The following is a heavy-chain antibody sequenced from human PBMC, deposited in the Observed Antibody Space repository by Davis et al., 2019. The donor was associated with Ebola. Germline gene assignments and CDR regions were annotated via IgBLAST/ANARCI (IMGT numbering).Heavy chain of an antibody. J-gene: IGHJ6*04. Sequence: ASVKVSCKASGGTFSSYTISWVRQAPGQGLEWMGRISAYNGNTNYAQKLQGRVTMTTDTSTSTAYMELRSLRSDDTAVYYCARDPWVVPMDVWGKGTTVTVSS. V-gene: IGHV1-18*01. D-gene: IGHD2-15*01. CDR3: ARDPWVVPMDV. CDR2: ISAYNGNT. CDR1: GGTFSSYT.